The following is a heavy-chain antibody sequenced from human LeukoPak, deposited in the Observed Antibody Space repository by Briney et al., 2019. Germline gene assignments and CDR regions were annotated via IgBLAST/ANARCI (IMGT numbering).Heavy chain of an antibody. CDR2: VYYSGST. D-gene: IGHD6-13*01. J-gene: IGHJ5*02. Sequence: SETLSLTCTVSGGSINSYYWSWIRQPPGKGLEWIGYVYYSGSTSYNPSLKSRVTISVDTSNNQFSMKLSSVTAADTAVYYCARFPSLSAAGTYWSDPWGQGTLVTVSS. CDR3: ARFPSLSAAGTYWSDP. V-gene: IGHV4-59*01. CDR1: GGSINSYY.